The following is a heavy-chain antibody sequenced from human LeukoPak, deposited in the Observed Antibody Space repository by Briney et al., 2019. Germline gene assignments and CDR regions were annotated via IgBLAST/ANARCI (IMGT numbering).Heavy chain of an antibody. CDR1: GFTFSSYA. CDR3: ARDRYYYDSSGYYQN. V-gene: IGHV3-74*01. CDR2: INSDGSNT. D-gene: IGHD3-22*01. Sequence: PGGSLRLSCAASGFTFSSYAMSWVRQAPGKGLVWVSRINSDGSNTSYADSVKGRFTISRDNAKNTLYLQMNSLRAEDTAVYYCARDRYYYDSSGYYQNWGQGTLVTVSS. J-gene: IGHJ4*02.